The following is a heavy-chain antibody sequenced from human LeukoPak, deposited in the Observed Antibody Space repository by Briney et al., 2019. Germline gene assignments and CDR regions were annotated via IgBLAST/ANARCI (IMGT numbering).Heavy chain of an antibody. V-gene: IGHV4-30-2*01. J-gene: IGHJ4*02. CDR2: IYHSGST. CDR1: GGSISSGGYS. Sequence: PSQTLSLTCAVSGGSISSGGYSWSWIRQPSGKGLEWIGYIYHSGSTYYNPSLKSRVTISVDRSKNQFSLKLSSVTAADTAIYYCARAGAIAARPDFDYWGQGTLVTVSS. CDR3: ARAGAIAARPDFDY. D-gene: IGHD6-6*01.